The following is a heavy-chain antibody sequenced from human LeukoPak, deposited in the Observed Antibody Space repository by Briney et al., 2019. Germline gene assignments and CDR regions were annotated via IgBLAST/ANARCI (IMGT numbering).Heavy chain of an antibody. CDR2: TYYSGST. V-gene: IGHV4-59*01. D-gene: IGHD3-9*01. J-gene: IGHJ5*02. CDR1: GGSISSYY. CDR3: ARVSRYFDWLDPGVRFDP. Sequence: SETLSLTCTVSGGSISSYYWSWIRQPPGKGLEWIGYTYYSGSTNYNPSLKSRVTISVDTSKNQFFLKLSSVTAADTAVYYCARVSRYFDWLDPGVRFDPWGQGTLVTVSS.